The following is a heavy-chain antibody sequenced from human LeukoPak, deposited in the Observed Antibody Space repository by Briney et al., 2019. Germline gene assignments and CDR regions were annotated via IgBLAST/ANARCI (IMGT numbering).Heavy chain of an antibody. D-gene: IGHD3-22*01. CDR2: ISAYNGNT. V-gene: IGHV1-18*01. CDR3: ARGRHYYDSSGYYYSWFDP. Sequence: GASVKVSCKASGYTFTSYGISWVRQAPGQGLEWMGWISAYNGNTNYAQKFQGRVTITTDESTSTAYMELSSLRSEDTAVYYCARGRHYYDSSGYYYSWFDPWGQGTLVTVSS. J-gene: IGHJ5*02. CDR1: GYTFTSYG.